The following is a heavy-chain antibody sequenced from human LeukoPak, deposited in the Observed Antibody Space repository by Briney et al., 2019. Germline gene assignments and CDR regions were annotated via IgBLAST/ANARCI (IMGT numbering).Heavy chain of an antibody. CDR3: AKDKADGSYYYDSSGYSHYYYGMDV. J-gene: IGHJ6*02. CDR2: ISWNSGSI. CDR1: GFTFDDYA. D-gene: IGHD3-22*01. Sequence: PGGSLRLSCAASGFTFDDYAMHWVRQAPGKGLEWVSGISWNSGSIAYADSVKGRFTISRDNAKNSLYLQMNSLRAEDTALYYCAKDKADGSYYYDSSGYSHYYYGMDVGGQGTTVTVS. V-gene: IGHV3-9*01.